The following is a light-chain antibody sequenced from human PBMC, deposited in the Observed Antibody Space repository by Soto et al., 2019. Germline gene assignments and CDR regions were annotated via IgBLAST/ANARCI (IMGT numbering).Light chain of an antibody. CDR2: DAS. CDR3: QQYENLPT. CDR1: QNNNNY. V-gene: IGKV1-33*01. Sequence: DIQMTQPPSPLSASVGDRVTLVFPASQNNNNYLNWYQQKPGRAPKLLIYDASNLEAGVPSRFRGSGSGTDFTFTISRLQPEDIATYYCQQYENLPTFGQGTRLEI. J-gene: IGKJ5*01.